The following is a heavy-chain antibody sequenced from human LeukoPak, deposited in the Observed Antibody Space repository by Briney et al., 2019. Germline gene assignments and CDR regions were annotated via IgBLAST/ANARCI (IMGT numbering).Heavy chain of an antibody. CDR3: VRDLCGSGGTQY. J-gene: IGHJ4*02. CDR2: LYSSRTT. CDR1: GGSISDYY. D-gene: IGHD6-13*01. V-gene: IGHV4-59*01. Sequence: SETLSLTCTVSGGSISDYYWSWIREPPGKGLEWIGYLYSSRTTNYSPSLTILLTISADPSKNQVYLKLRSVTAADTAVYYCVRDLCGSGGTQYWGQGTQVIVSS.